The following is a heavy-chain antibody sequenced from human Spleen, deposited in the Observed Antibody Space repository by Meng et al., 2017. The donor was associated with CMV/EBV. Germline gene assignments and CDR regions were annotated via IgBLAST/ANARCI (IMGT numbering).Heavy chain of an antibody. CDR1: GFTFSDYA. CDR2: ISYDGFNK. Sequence: GGSLRLSCAASGFTFSDYALHWVRQAPGKGLEWVALISYDGFNKFYADSVKGRFTISRDNSRNTLYLQMSSLSAEDTALYYCARSDTAISYYYGIDVWGQGTTVTVSS. D-gene: IGHD5-18*01. J-gene: IGHJ6*02. V-gene: IGHV3-30-3*01. CDR3: ARSDTAISYYYGIDV.